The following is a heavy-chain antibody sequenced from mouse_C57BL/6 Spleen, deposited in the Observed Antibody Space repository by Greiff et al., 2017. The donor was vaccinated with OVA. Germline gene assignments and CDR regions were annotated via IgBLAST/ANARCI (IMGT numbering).Heavy chain of an antibody. V-gene: IGHV1-42*01. Sequence: VQLQQSGPELVKPGASVKISCKASGYSFTGYYMNWVKQSPAKSLEWIGEINPSTGGTTYNQKFKAKATLTVDKSSSTAYMQLKSLTSEDSAVYYCANGITTGVRDYAMDYWGQGTSVTVSS. CDR3: ANGITTGVRDYAMDY. D-gene: IGHD1-1*01. J-gene: IGHJ4*01. CDR1: GYSFTGYY. CDR2: INPSTGGT.